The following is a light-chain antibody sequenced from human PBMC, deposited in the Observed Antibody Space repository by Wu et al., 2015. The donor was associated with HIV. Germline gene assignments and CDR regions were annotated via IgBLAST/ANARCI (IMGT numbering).Light chain of an antibody. CDR3: QQYANSPLT. J-gene: IGKJ4*01. Sequence: EIVMTQSPATLSVSPGERATLSCRASQTVTINYLAWYQQKPGRAPRLLIYGASSRVTGIPDRFSGSGSGTDFTLTISRLEPEDFAVYFCQQYANSPLTFGGGTKVEIK. CDR1: QTVTINY. V-gene: IGKV3-20*01. CDR2: GAS.